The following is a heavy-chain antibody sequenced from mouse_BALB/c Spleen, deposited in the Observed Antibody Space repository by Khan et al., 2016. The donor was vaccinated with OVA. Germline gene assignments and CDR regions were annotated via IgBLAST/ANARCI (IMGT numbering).Heavy chain of an antibody. CDR3: ARSGFYAMDY. D-gene: IGHD1-3*01. CDR2: ITYSGST. V-gene: IGHV3-8*02. CDR1: GDSITSGY. Sequence: EVKLEESGPSLVKPSQTLSLTCSVSGDSITSGYWNWIRKFPGNKLEYMGYITYSGSTYYNPSLKSRISITRDTSKNQYYLQLNSVTTEDTATYXCARSGFYAMDYWGQGTSVTVSS. J-gene: IGHJ4*01.